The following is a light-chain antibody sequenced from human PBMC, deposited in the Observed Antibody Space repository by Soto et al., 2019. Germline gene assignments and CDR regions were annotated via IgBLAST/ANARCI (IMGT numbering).Light chain of an antibody. J-gene: IGKJ1*01. CDR1: QSFSNNY. CDR2: GAS. CDR3: QQHGSSGT. Sequence: EIVLTQSPGTLSLYPWERATLSCRASQSFSNNYLAWYQQKPGQAPRLLIYGASNRVTGIPDRFSGSGSGTDFTLTISRLEPEDFAVYHCQQHGSSGTFGQGTKVDIK. V-gene: IGKV3-20*01.